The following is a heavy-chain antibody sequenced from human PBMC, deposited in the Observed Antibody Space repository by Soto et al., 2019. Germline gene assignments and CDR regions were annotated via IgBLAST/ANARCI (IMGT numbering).Heavy chain of an antibody. CDR2: ITNSGGTT. CDR3: AKGRPYGGYYYGMDV. CDR1: VFTFDSYV. V-gene: IGHV3-23*01. Sequence: PGGSLRLSCVASVFTFDSYVMSWVRQAPGKGLEWVSAITNSGGTTYYADSVKGRFTISRDNSKNTLYLQMNGLRAEDTALYYCAKGRPYGGYYYGMDVWGQGTTVTVSS. D-gene: IGHD4-17*01. J-gene: IGHJ6*02.